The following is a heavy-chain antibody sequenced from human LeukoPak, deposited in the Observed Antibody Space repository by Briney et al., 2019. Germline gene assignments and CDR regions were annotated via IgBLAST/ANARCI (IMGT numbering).Heavy chain of an antibody. D-gene: IGHD5-18*01. CDR2: IYPNSGGT. CDR1: GYTLTDYY. CDR3: ARVDTAMVAGGGDY. Sequence: GASVKVSCKASGYTLTDYYIHWVRQAPGQALEWMGWIYPNSGGTKYAQKFKGRVTMTRDTSISTAYMELSRLRSDDTAVYYCARVDTAMVAGGGDYWGQGTLVTVSS. V-gene: IGHV1-2*02. J-gene: IGHJ4*02.